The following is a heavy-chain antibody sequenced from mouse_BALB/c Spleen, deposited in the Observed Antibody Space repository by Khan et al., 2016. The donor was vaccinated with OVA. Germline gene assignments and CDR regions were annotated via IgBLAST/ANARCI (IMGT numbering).Heavy chain of an antibody. D-gene: IGHD3-1*01. CDR2: IRYDGDS. CDR1: GYSITSGYF. Sequence: EVQLQESRPGLVKPSQSLSLTCSVTGYSITSGYFWNWIRQFPGNKLEWMGYIRYDGDSNYNPSLKNRISITRDTSKNQFFLMLNSVTPEDTATYSCARGGSSGPAWFAYWGQGTLVAVSA. J-gene: IGHJ3*01. V-gene: IGHV3-6*02. CDR3: ARGGSSGPAWFAY.